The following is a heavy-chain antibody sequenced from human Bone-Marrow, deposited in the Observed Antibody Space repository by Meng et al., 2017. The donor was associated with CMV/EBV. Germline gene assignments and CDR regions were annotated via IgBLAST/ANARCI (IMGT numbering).Heavy chain of an antibody. D-gene: IGHD2-2*01. V-gene: IGHV1-46*01. Sequence: ASVKVSCKASGYTFTSYYMHWVRQAPGQGLEWMGIINPSGGSTSYAQKFQGRVTMTRDTSTSTVYMELSSLRSEDTAVYYCARDLYSADIVVVPAAMPRPVDYWGQGTLVTVS. CDR1: GYTFTSYY. J-gene: IGHJ4*02. CDR3: ARDLYSADIVVVPAAMPRPVDY. CDR2: INPSGGST.